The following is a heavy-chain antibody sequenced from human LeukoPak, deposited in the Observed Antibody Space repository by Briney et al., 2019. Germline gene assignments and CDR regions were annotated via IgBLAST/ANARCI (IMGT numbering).Heavy chain of an antibody. CDR2: ISGSGGST. J-gene: IGHJ5*02. Sequence: AGGSLRLSCAASGFTFSSYAMSWVRQAPGKGLEWVSAISGSGGSTYYADSVKGRFTISRDNSKNTLYLQMNSLRAEDTAVYYCARIYYDFWSGYYKYNWFDPWGQGTLVTVSS. CDR3: ARIYYDFWSGYYKYNWFDP. D-gene: IGHD3-3*01. V-gene: IGHV3-23*01. CDR1: GFTFSSYA.